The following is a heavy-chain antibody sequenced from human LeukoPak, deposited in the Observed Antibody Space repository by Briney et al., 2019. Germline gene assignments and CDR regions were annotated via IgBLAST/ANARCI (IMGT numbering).Heavy chain of an antibody. V-gene: IGHV3-73*01. CDR3: TRLDSGSFRFDY. Sequence: PGGSLRLSCAASGFSLSGSAMHWVRQASGKGLEWVGRIKDKVNNYATAYAASVKGRFTISRDDSKNTAYLQMNSLKTDDTAVYYCTRLDSGSFRFDYWGQGSLVTVFS. CDR2: IKDKVNNYAT. CDR1: GFSLSGSA. D-gene: IGHD1-26*01. J-gene: IGHJ4*02.